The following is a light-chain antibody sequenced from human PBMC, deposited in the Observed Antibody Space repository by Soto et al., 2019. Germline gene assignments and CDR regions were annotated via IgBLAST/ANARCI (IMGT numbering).Light chain of an antibody. J-gene: IGLJ3*02. Sequence: QSVLTQPASVSGSPGQSITISFTGTSSDVGGYNYVSWYQHHPGKAPKLMIFDVSHRPSGVSNRFSGSKSGNTASLTISGLQADDEADYYCCSYTPSRTRVFGGGTKLTVL. CDR2: DVS. V-gene: IGLV2-14*03. CDR1: SSDVGGYNY. CDR3: CSYTPSRTRV.